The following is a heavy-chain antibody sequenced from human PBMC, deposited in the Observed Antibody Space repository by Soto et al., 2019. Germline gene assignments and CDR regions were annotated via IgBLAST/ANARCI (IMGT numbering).Heavy chain of an antibody. CDR3: ARDNGRGDCSSTSCSKSYFDY. CDR2: IYSGGST. V-gene: IGHV3-66*01. CDR1: GFTVSSNY. J-gene: IGHJ4*02. D-gene: IGHD2-2*01. Sequence: GGSLRLSCAASGFTVSSNYMSWVRQAPGKGLEWVSVIYSGGSTYYADSVKGRFTISRDNSKNTLYLQMNSLRAEDTAVYYCARDNGRGDCSSTSCSKSYFDYWGQGTLVTVSS.